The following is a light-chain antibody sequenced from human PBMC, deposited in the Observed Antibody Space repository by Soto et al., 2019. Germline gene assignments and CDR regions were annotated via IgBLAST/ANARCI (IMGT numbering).Light chain of an antibody. Sequence: EIVMTQSPGTLSLSPGERATLSCRASQSVSSSYLAWYQQKPGQAPRLLIYGASSRATGIPDRFSGSGSGTAFTLTISSLEPEDFAVYYCQQYGRSAWTFGQGTKVEIK. CDR3: QQYGRSAWT. CDR2: GAS. V-gene: IGKV3-20*01. J-gene: IGKJ1*01. CDR1: QSVSSSY.